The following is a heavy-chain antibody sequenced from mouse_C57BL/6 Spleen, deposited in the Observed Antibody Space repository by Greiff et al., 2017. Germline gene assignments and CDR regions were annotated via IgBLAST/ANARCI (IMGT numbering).Heavy chain of an antibody. D-gene: IGHD2-3*01. V-gene: IGHV1-82*01. CDR3: ARDPYDGYNY. Sequence: QVQLKQSGPELVKPGASVKISCKASGYAFSSSWMNWVKQRPGKGLEWIGRIYPGDGDTNYNGKFKGKATLTADKSSSTAYMQLSSLTSKDSAVYFCARDPYDGYNYWGQGTTLTVSS. J-gene: IGHJ2*01. CDR2: IYPGDGDT. CDR1: GYAFSSSW.